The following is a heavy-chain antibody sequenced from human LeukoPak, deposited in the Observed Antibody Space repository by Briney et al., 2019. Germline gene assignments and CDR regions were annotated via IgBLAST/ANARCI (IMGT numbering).Heavy chain of an antibody. CDR3: ARDLPNYDFWSAPRGAFDI. J-gene: IGHJ3*02. D-gene: IGHD3-3*01. V-gene: IGHV1-69*04. Sequence: GASVKVSCKASGGTFSSYTISWVRQAPGQGLEWMGRIIPILGIANYAQKFQGRVTITADKSTSTAYMELSSLRSEDTAVYYCARDLPNYDFWSAPRGAFDIWGQGTMVTVSS. CDR1: GGTFSSYT. CDR2: IIPILGIA.